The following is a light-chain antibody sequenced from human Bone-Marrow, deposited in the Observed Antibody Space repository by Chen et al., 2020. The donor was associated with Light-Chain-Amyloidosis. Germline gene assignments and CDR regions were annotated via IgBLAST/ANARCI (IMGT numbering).Light chain of an antibody. CDR3: QVWDRSSDRPV. Sequence: SYVLTQPSSGSVALGQTATLACGGNNIGSTIGHGYQQTPGQAPLLVVYDDSDRPSGIPERLSGSNSGNTATLTISRVEAGDEADYYCQVWDRSSDRPVFGGGTKLTVL. CDR1: NIGSTI. V-gene: IGLV3-21*02. J-gene: IGLJ3*02. CDR2: DDS.